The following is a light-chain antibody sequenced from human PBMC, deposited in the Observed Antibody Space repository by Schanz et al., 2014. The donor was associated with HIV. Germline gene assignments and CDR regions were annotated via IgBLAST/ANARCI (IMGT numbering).Light chain of an antibody. Sequence: QSVLTQPPSASGTPGQRVTISCSGSSSNIGSNTINWYQQFPGTAPKLLIYSNNYRPSGVPDRFSGSKSGTSASLAISGLQSEDEADYYCAAWDDSLSGWVFGGGTKLTVL. CDR2: SNN. CDR3: AAWDDSLSGWV. V-gene: IGLV1-44*01. CDR1: SSNIGSNT. J-gene: IGLJ3*02.